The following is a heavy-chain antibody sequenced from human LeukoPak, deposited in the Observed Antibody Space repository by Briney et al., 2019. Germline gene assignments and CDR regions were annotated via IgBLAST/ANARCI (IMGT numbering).Heavy chain of an antibody. J-gene: IGHJ3*02. Sequence: SETLSLTCTVSGSSISNYYWGWIRQAPGKGLEWIGSIYYSGSTYYNPSLKSRVTISVDTSKNQFSLKLSSVTAADRAVYYCARHEWGITNAFDIWGQGTMVTVSS. CDR3: ARHEWGITNAFDI. V-gene: IGHV4-39*01. CDR2: IYYSGST. D-gene: IGHD1-14*01. CDR1: GSSISNYY.